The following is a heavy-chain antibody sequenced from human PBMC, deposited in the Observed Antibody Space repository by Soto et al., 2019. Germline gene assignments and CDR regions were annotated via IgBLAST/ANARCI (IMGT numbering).Heavy chain of an antibody. D-gene: IGHD3-9*01. J-gene: IGHJ4*02. CDR1: GGSVSSGSCY. CDR2: IYYSGST. CDR3: ARVRYFDWLWDY. Sequence: SEALSITCTVSGGSVSSGSCYWSWIRQPPGKGLEWIGYIYYSGSTNYNPSLKSRVTISVDTSKNQFSLKLSSVTAADTAVYYCARVRYFDWLWDYWGQGTLVTVSS. V-gene: IGHV4-61*01.